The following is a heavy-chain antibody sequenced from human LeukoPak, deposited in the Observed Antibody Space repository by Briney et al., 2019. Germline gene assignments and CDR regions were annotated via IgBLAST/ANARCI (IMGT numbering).Heavy chain of an antibody. CDR1: GLTFSSYG. CDR2: ISYDGSNK. V-gene: IGHV3-30*03. D-gene: IGHD6-19*01. Sequence: GGSLRLSCAASGLTFSSYGMHWVRQAPGKGLEWVAVISYDGSNKYYADSVKGRFTISRDNSKNTLYLQMNSLRAEDTAVYYCASRTGYSSGDGAFDIWGQGTMVTVSS. CDR3: ASRTGYSSGDGAFDI. J-gene: IGHJ3*02.